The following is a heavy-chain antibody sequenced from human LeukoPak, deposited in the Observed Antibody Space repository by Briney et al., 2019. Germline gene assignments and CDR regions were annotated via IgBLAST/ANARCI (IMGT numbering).Heavy chain of an antibody. CDR3: ARRHSSSWYFDY. CDR2: IYTSGSI. D-gene: IGHD6-13*01. J-gene: IGHJ4*02. CDR1: GGSISSYY. Sequence: PSETLSLTCTISGGSISSYYWSWIRQSAGNGLEWLGRIYTSGSITYNPSLKSRVTLSLDTSKTQFSLKLSSVTAADTAVYYCARRHSSSWYFDYWGQGTLVTVSS. V-gene: IGHV4-4*07.